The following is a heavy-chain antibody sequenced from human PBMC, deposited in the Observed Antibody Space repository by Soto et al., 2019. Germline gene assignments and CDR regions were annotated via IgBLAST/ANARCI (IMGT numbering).Heavy chain of an antibody. Sequence: QVPLQVSGPGLVKPSQPLSLPCTVSGGSISSGGSYWSWIRQHPGKGLEWIGYIDYSGSTSYNPALKRRVTRSVDTSKNQCSLKLSSVTAADTAVYYCARMSGDALDIWGQGTMVTVSS. D-gene: IGHD3-3*01. CDR2: IDYSGST. J-gene: IGHJ3*02. CDR1: GGSISSGGSY. V-gene: IGHV4-31*03. CDR3: ARMSGDALDI.